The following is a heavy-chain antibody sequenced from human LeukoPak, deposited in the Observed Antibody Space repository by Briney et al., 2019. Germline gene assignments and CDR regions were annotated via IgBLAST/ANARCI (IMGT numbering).Heavy chain of an antibody. CDR2: ISAYNGNT. CDR3: ARDPVTRVRGVIIMDY. Sequence: GASVKVSCKASGYTFTSYGISWVRQAPGQGLEWMGWISAYNGNTNYAQKLQGRVTMTTDTSTSTAYMELRSLRSDDTAVYYCARDPVTRVRGVIIMDYWGQGTLVTVSS. V-gene: IGHV1-18*01. D-gene: IGHD3-10*01. J-gene: IGHJ4*02. CDR1: GYTFTSYG.